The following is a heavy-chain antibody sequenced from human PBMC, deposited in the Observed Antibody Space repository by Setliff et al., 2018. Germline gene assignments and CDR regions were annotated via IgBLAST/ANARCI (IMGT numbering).Heavy chain of an antibody. Sequence: SETLSLXXAACGGSFGTYYWIWLRQPPGKGLEWIGGIYHSGSTYYNPSLKSRVTISVDTSKNQFSLKLSSVTAADTAVYYCARVALAVAGDFDYWGQGTLVTVSS. CDR3: ARVALAVAGDFDY. CDR2: IYHSGST. D-gene: IGHD6-19*01. CDR1: GGSFGTYY. J-gene: IGHJ4*02. V-gene: IGHV4-34*01.